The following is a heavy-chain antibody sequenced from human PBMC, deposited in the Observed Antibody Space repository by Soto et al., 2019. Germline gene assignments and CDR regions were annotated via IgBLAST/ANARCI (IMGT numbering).Heavy chain of an antibody. Sequence: GGSLRLSCAASGFTFSSYTMTWVRQAPGKGLEWISVIIGSGTSTYYADSVKGRFTISRDNAKNSLYLQMNSLRAEDTAVYYCARGYSYTQPVFDYWGLGTLVTVSS. CDR3: ARGYSYTQPVFDY. V-gene: IGHV3-23*01. CDR1: GFTFSSYT. D-gene: IGHD5-18*01. J-gene: IGHJ4*02. CDR2: IIGSGTST.